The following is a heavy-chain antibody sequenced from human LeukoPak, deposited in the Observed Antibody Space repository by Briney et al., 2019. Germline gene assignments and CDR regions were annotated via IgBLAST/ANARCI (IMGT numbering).Heavy chain of an antibody. Sequence: ASVKVSCKASGYTFTSYDIHWVRQATGQGLEWMGWMNPNSGNTGYAQKFQGRVTMTRNTSISTAYMELSSLRSEDTAVYYCARGRRYCSSTSCYRFDYWGQGTLVTVSS. V-gene: IGHV1-8*01. CDR1: GYTFTSYD. CDR3: ARGRRYCSSTSCYRFDY. D-gene: IGHD2-2*02. CDR2: MNPNSGNT. J-gene: IGHJ4*02.